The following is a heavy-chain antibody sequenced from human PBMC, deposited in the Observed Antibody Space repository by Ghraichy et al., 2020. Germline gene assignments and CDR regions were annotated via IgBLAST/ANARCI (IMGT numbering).Heavy chain of an antibody. V-gene: IGHV3-33*01. J-gene: IGHJ3*02. D-gene: IGHD4-17*01. CDR1: GFTFSSYG. CDR2: IWYDGSNK. CDR3: ARAGDYADAFDI. Sequence: GESLNISCAASGFTFSSYGMHWVRQAPGKGLEWLAVIWYDGSNKYYADSVKGRFTISRDNSKNTLYLQMNSLKAEETAVYYCARAGDYADAFDICGQGTMVTVSS.